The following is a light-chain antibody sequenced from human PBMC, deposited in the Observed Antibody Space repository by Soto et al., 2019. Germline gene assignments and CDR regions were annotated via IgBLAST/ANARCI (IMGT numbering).Light chain of an antibody. Sequence: QSVLTQPPSASGTPGQRVTISCSGSSSDIGSNVVNWYRQLPGTAPKLLIYTSDQRPSGVPDRFSGSKSGTSASLAISGLRSEDEADYYCSSYTSSSTLYVFGTGTKVTVL. CDR2: TSD. CDR1: SSDIGSNV. CDR3: SSYTSSSTLYV. V-gene: IGLV1-44*01. J-gene: IGLJ1*01.